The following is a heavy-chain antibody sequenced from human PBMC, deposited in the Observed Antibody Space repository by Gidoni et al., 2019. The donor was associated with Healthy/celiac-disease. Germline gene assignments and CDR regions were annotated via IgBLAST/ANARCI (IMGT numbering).Heavy chain of an antibody. CDR3: ARDTRILLAATLGCWDY. CDR1: GGSFSGYY. Sequence: QVQLQQWGAGLLKPSETLSLTCAVYGGSFSGYYWSWIRQPPGKGLEWIGEINHSGSTNYNPSLKSRVTIAVDTSKNQFSLKLSSVTAADTAVYYCARDTRILLAATLGCWDYWGQGTLVTVSS. J-gene: IGHJ4*02. D-gene: IGHD6-13*01. V-gene: IGHV4-34*01. CDR2: INHSGST.